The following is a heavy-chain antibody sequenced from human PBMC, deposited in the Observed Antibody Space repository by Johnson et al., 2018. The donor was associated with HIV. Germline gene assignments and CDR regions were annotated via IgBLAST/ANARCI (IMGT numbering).Heavy chain of an antibody. Sequence: QVQLVESGGGVVQPGRSLRLSCAASGFTFSSYGMHWVRQAPGKGLEWVAVISYDGSNKYYADSVKGRFTISRDNSKNTLYLQMNSLRAEDTALYYCARDRAGFDIWGQGTMVTVSS. CDR2: ISYDGSNK. CDR3: ARDRAGFDI. J-gene: IGHJ3*02. V-gene: IGHV3-30*03. CDR1: GFTFSSYG. D-gene: IGHD6-19*01.